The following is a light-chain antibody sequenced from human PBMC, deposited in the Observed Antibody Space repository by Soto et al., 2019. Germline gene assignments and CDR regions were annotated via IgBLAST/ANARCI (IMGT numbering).Light chain of an antibody. Sequence: EIVLTQSPGTVSLSPGERATLSCRASQSVSSRNVAWYRQKPGQAPSLLIFGPSNRATGIPDRFSGSGSGTDFTLTISRLEPEDCAVYYCLRYGDSPPAYTFGQGTKLEIK. CDR1: QSVSSRN. CDR2: GPS. CDR3: LRYGDSPPAYT. V-gene: IGKV3-20*01. J-gene: IGKJ2*01.